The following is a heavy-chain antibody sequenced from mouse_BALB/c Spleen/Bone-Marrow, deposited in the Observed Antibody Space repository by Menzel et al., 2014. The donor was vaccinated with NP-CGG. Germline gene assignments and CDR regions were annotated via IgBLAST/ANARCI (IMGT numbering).Heavy chain of an antibody. Sequence: QVQLQQSGAEAVKPGASVKLSCKTSGYTFTNYWIQWVKQRPGQGLGWIGEIFPGTDTSYYNEKFKDKATLTVDTSSSTAYIQLSNLTSEDSAVYFCSRNYDYDEGAGFAYWGQGTLVTVSA. J-gene: IGHJ3*01. V-gene: IGHV1S132*01. CDR3: SRNYDYDEGAGFAY. CDR1: GYTFTNYW. D-gene: IGHD2-4*01. CDR2: IFPGTDTS.